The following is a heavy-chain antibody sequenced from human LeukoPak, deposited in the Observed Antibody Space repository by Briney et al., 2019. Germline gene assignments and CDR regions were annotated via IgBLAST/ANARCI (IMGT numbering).Heavy chain of an antibody. J-gene: IGHJ5*02. Sequence: GGSLRLSCAASGFTFSSYSMNWVRQAPGKGLEWVSSISSSSSYIYYADSVKGRFTISRDNAKNSLYLQMNSLRAEDTAVYYCARTPITIFGVAGNWFDPWGQGTLVTVSS. CDR2: ISSSSSYI. V-gene: IGHV3-21*01. CDR1: GFTFSSYS. CDR3: ARTPITIFGVAGNWFDP. D-gene: IGHD3-3*01.